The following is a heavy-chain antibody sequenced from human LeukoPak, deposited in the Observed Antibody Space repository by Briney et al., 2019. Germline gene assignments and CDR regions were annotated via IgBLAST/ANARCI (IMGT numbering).Heavy chain of an antibody. D-gene: IGHD3-16*01. CDR3: ARAYGGLIDY. Sequence: PGRSLRLSCAASGFTFSSYVMHWVRQAPGKGLEWVAIISYDGSSEYYADSVKGRFTISKDNSKNTLYLQMNSLSGDDTSMYFCARAYGGLIDYWGQGTLVTVSS. V-gene: IGHV3-30*04. CDR2: ISYDGSSE. J-gene: IGHJ4*02. CDR1: GFTFSSYV.